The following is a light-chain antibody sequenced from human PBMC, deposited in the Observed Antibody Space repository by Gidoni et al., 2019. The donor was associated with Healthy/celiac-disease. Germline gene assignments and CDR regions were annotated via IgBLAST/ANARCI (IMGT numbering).Light chain of an antibody. V-gene: IGLV3-9*01. CDR1: NIGSKN. CDR2: RDS. CDR3: QVWDSSPVV. J-gene: IGLJ2*01. Sequence: SYALTQPLSVSVALGQTATITCGGNNIGSKNVHWYQQKPGQAPVLVIYRDSNRPSGIPERFSGSNSGNTATLTISRAQAGDEADYYCQVWDSSPVVFGGGTKLTVL.